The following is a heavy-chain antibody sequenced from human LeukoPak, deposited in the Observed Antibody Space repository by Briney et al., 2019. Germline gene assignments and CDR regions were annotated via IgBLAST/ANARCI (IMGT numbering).Heavy chain of an antibody. CDR3: AKDSFYSGFGEFPRNYFDY. V-gene: IGHV3-23*01. CDR2: ISGSGGST. J-gene: IGHJ4*02. Sequence: GGSLRLSCAASGFAFSSYAMGWVRQAPGKGLEWVSAISGSGGSTYYADSVKGRFTISRDNSKNTLYLQMNSLRAEDTAVYYCAKDSFYSGFGEFPRNYFDYWGQGTLVTVSS. CDR1: GFAFSSYA. D-gene: IGHD3-10*01.